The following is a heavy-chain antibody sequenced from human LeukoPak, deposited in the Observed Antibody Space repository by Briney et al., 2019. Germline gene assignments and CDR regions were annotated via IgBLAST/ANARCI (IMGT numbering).Heavy chain of an antibody. D-gene: IGHD2-15*01. V-gene: IGHV1-69*05. J-gene: IGHJ4*02. Sequence: SVKVSCKAFGGSFSSEAISWVRQAPGQGLEWMGGIIPIFGTANYAQKFQGRVTITTDESTSTAYMEVSSLRSEDTAVYYCGRKAGDCGGGSCYPIDYWGQGTLVTVSS. CDR3: GRKAGDCGGGSCYPIDY. CDR1: GGSFSSEA. CDR2: IIPIFGTA.